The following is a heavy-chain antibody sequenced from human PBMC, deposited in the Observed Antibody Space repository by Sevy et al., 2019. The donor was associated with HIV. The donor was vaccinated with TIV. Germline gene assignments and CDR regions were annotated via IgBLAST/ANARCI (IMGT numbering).Heavy chain of an antibody. CDR2: IYYSGRT. D-gene: IGHD3-22*01. J-gene: IGHJ3*02. V-gene: IGHV4-28*01. CDR1: GYSISSSNW. Sequence: SETLSLTCAVSGYSISSSNWWGWIRQPPGKGLEWIGYIYYSGRTYHNPSLKSRVSISVDTSKNQFSLKLSSVTAVDTAVYYCARNRVRSSGRRLEAFDIWGQGTMVTVSS. CDR3: ARNRVRSSGRRLEAFDI.